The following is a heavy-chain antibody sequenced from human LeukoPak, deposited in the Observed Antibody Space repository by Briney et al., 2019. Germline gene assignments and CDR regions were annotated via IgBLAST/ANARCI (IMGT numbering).Heavy chain of an antibody. J-gene: IGHJ4*02. Sequence: ASVTVSCTTSGYTFTTYHINWVRQATGQGIEWLGWMNPYSGDRGYAQKFQGRLSITSDTSISTAYMELSSLRSDDTAVYFCARTTSLTASGYDYWGQGTLVTVSS. V-gene: IGHV1-8*03. CDR2: MNPYSGDR. CDR1: GYTFTTYH. CDR3: ARTTSLTASGYDY. D-gene: IGHD4-17*01.